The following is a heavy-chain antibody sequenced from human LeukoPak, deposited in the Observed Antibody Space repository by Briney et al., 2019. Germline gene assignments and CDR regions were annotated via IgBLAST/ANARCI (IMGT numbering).Heavy chain of an antibody. CDR2: VNYDGNT. Sequence: SETLSLTCTVSGVSITSSSYCWGWIRQPPGKGLEWIGNVNYDGNTYYNSSLKSRVTISVDTSKNQFSLKLSSVTAADTAVYYCARGDTAMAFDYWGQGTLVTVSS. J-gene: IGHJ4*02. V-gene: IGHV4-39*07. D-gene: IGHD5-18*01. CDR3: ARGDTAMAFDY. CDR1: GVSITSSSYC.